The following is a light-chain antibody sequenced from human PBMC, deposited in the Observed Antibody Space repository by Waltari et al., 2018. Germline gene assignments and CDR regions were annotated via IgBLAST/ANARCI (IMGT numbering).Light chain of an antibody. V-gene: IGLV2-8*01. Sequence: QSALTQPPSASGSTGQSVTISCTGTSRVVGGYEYVSCYQHHPGKAPKLFVYEVTQRPSGVPDRFSGSKSSNTASLTVSGLQAEDEAEYYCSSYARGNAVVFGGGTRLTVL. CDR1: SRVVGGYEY. CDR3: SSYARGNAVV. CDR2: EVT. J-gene: IGLJ2*01.